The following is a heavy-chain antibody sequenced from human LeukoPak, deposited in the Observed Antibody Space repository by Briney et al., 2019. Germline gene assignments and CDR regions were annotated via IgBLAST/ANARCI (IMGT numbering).Heavy chain of an antibody. Sequence: ASVKVSCKASGGTFSSYAISWVRQAPGQGLVWMGGIIPIFGTANYAQKFQGRVTITADESASTAYMELSSLRSEDTAVYYCAGGYCSSTSCYLGYWGQGTLVTVSS. CDR2: IIPIFGTA. D-gene: IGHD2-2*01. CDR3: AGGYCSSTSCYLGY. V-gene: IGHV1-69*13. CDR1: GGTFSSYA. J-gene: IGHJ4*02.